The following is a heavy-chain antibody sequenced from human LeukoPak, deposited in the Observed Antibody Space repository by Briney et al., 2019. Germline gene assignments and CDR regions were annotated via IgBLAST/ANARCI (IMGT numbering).Heavy chain of an antibody. V-gene: IGHV4-59*08. J-gene: IGHJ4*02. Sequence: SETLSLTCTVSGGSISSYYWSWIRQPPGKGLEWIGYIYYSGSTNYNPSLKSRVTISVDTSKNQFSLKLSSVTAADTAVYYCARQRHRTFDYWGQGTLVTVSS. CDR2: IYYSGST. CDR3: ARQRHRTFDY. CDR1: GGSISSYY.